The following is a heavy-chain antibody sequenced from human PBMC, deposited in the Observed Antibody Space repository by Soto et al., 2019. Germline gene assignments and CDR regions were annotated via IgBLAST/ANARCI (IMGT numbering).Heavy chain of an antibody. D-gene: IGHD3-16*01. CDR3: AKWGDGMDV. J-gene: IGHJ6*02. CDR1: GAHFTAHY. CDR2: IYSTGAA. Sequence: SETLSLTCTVSGAHFTAHYWSYIRQAPGKGLEWIGYIYSTGAAKYAASLQSRVSLSVYVSERQVFLTLRSVTPADSGIYFCAKWGDGMDVWGQGTTVTVSS. V-gene: IGHV4-59*11.